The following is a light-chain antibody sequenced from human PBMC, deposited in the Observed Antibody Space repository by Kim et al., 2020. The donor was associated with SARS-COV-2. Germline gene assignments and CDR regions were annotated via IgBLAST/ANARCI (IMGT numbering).Light chain of an antibody. Sequence: KRTSTSCVEDRSNTEPYPVDWCRHRHGTAQQLLISGNDQRPSGVPDRFSGSKSGTSASLDISGLQSADEAQYSCSAWDDRLSGHVFGVGTQLTVL. J-gene: IGLJ7*01. V-gene: IGLV1-44*01. CDR3: SAWDDRLSGHV. CDR1: RSNTEPYP. CDR2: GND.